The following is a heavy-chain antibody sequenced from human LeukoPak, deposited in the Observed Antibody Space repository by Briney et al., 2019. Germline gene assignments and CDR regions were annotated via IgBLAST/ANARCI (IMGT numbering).Heavy chain of an antibody. J-gene: IGHJ4*02. D-gene: IGHD2-15*01. V-gene: IGHV3-23*01. CDR3: ATPQGDCSGGSCSGVY. CDR2: ISGSGGST. CDR1: GFTFDNFA. Sequence: PGGSLKLSCAASGFTFDNFAMSWVRQAPGKGLEWVSAISGSGGSTYYADSVKGRFTISRDNSKNTLYLQMNSLRAEDTAVYYCATPQGDCSGGSCSGVYWGQGTLVTVSS.